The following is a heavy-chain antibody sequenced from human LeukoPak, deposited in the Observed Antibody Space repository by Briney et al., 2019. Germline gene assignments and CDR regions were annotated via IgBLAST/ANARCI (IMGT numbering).Heavy chain of an antibody. Sequence: GGSLRLSCAASGFTFSSYAMSWISQPPGKGLEWVSTITGSGSSRYYADSVEGRFTISRDNSDNTLFLQMNSLRAEDTAVYYCARAWYSSSWGQGTLVTVSS. V-gene: IGHV3-23*01. CDR1: GFTFSSYA. CDR3: ARAWYSSS. CDR2: ITGSGSSR. D-gene: IGHD6-13*01. J-gene: IGHJ4*02.